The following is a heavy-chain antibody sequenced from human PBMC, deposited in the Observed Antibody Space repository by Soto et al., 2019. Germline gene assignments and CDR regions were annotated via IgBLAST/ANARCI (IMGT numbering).Heavy chain of an antibody. D-gene: IGHD3-3*01. Sequence: GASVKVSCKASRGTFSSYAISWVRQAPGQGLEWMGGIIPIFGTANYAQKFQGRVTITADESTSTAYMELSSLRSEDTAVYYCASDTYYDFWSGHPLTVYYYYGMDVWGQGTTVTVSS. CDR3: ASDTYYDFWSGHPLTVYYYYGMDV. CDR2: IIPIFGTA. V-gene: IGHV1-69*13. J-gene: IGHJ6*02. CDR1: RGTFSSYA.